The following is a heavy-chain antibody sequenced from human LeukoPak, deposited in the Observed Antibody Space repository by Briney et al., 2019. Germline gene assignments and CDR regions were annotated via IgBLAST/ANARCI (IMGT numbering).Heavy chain of an antibody. CDR2: IYYSGST. CDR3: AREYCSGGSCYSVAFDI. V-gene: IGHV4-59*01. D-gene: IGHD2-15*01. J-gene: IGHJ3*02. CDR1: GGSISSYY. Sequence: SETLSLTCTVSGGSISSYYWSWVRQPPGKGLEWIGYIYYSGSTNYNPSLKSRVTISVDTSKNQFSLKLSSVTAADTAVYYCAREYCSGGSCYSVAFDIWGQGTMVTVSS.